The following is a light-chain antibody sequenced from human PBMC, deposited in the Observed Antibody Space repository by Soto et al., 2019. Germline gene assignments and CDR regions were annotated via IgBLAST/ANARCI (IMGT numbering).Light chain of an antibody. CDR1: QDISNY. Sequence: DIQMTQSPSSLSASVGDRVTITCQASQDISNYLNWYQQKPGKAPKLLICDASNLETGVPSRFSGSGSGTDFTFTINSLQPEDIATYYCQQYDNLPLTFGGGTKVDIK. J-gene: IGKJ4*01. CDR3: QQYDNLPLT. CDR2: DAS. V-gene: IGKV1-33*01.